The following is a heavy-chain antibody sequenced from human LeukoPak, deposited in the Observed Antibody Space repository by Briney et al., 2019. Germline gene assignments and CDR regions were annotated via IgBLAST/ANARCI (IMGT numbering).Heavy chain of an antibody. Sequence: GGSLRLSCAASGFTFSSYSMNWVRQAPGKGLEWVSYISSDSTTIYYADSVKGRFTISRDNSKNTLYLQMGSLRAEDMAVYYCARVSGKRIYYYYMDVWGKGTTVTVSS. CDR3: ARVSGKRIYYYYMDV. CDR2: ISSDSTTI. V-gene: IGHV3-48*01. D-gene: IGHD2/OR15-2a*01. CDR1: GFTFSSYS. J-gene: IGHJ6*03.